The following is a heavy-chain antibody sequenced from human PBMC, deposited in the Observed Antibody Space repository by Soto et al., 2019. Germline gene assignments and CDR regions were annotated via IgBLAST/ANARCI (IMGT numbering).Heavy chain of an antibody. CDR3: ARGLYSNSWYPFNWFDP. J-gene: IGHJ5*02. Sequence: SETLSLTCAVYGGSFSGYYWSWIRQPPGKGLEWIGEINHSGSTNYNPSLKSRVTISVDTSKNQFSLKLSSVTAADTAVYYCARGLYSNSWYPFNWFDPWGQGTLVTVSS. CDR2: INHSGST. D-gene: IGHD6-13*01. V-gene: IGHV4-34*01. CDR1: GGSFSGYY.